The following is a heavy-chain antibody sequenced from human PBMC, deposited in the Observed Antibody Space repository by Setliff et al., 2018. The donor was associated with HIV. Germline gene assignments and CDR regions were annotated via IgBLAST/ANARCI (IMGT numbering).Heavy chain of an antibody. Sequence: GGSLRLSCVASGFSFSRYTMMWVRQAPGKGLEWVSSITSNLNYRYADSVKGRFTISRDNTKNSLYLQMNSLRAEDTAVYYCARGDSFVYSYVYPDYWGQGTLVTVSS. V-gene: IGHV3-21*01. CDR1: GFSFSRYT. CDR2: ITSNLNYR. D-gene: IGHD3-22*01. J-gene: IGHJ4*02. CDR3: ARGDSFVYSYVYPDY.